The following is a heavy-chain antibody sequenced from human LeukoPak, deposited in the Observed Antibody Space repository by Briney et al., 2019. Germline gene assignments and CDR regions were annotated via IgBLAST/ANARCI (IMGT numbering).Heavy chain of an antibody. Sequence: GASVKVSCKASGYTFTSYYMHWVRQAPGQGLEWMGWINPNSGGTNYAQKFQGRVTMTRDTSISTAYMELSRLRSDDTAVYYCARVLGRAMVTFACNYWGQGTLVTVSS. V-gene: IGHV1-2*02. CDR2: INPNSGGT. CDR1: GYTFTSYY. D-gene: IGHD5-18*01. CDR3: ARVLGRAMVTFACNY. J-gene: IGHJ4*02.